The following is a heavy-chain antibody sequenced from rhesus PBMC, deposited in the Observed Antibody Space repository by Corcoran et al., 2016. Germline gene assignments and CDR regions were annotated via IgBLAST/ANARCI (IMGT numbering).Heavy chain of an antibody. CDR3: ASLGVAAAYFDY. CDR1: GGSISSSYYY. CDR2: ISYSGST. D-gene: IGHD6-43*01. V-gene: IGHV4-122*02. J-gene: IGHJ4*01. Sequence: QVQLQESGPGLVKPSETLSLTCAVSGGSISSSYYYWSWIRQAPGKGLGWIGYISYSGSTRYTPSLKSRVTISRDTSKNQLSLKLSSVTAADTAVYYCASLGVAAAYFDYWGQGVLVTVSS.